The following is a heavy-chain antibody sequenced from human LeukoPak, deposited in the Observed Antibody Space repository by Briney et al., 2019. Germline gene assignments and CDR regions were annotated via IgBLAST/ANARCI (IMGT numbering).Heavy chain of an antibody. D-gene: IGHD1-26*01. CDR3: AREKYSGSSTIFDY. J-gene: IGHJ4*02. CDR2: ISGSGGST. Sequence: GGSLRLSCAASGFTFSSYAMSWVRQAPGKGLEWVSAISGSGGSTYYADSVKGRFTISRDNSKNTLYLQMNSLRAEDTALYHCAREKYSGSSTIFDYWGQGTLVTVSS. CDR1: GFTFSSYA. V-gene: IGHV3-23*01.